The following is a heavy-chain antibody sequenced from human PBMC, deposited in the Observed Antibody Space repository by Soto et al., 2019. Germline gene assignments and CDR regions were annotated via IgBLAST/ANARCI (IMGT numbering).Heavy chain of an antibody. CDR3: ARDCLERAGTTSLYYYYYMDV. Sequence: KQSQTLSLTCAISGDSVSSNSAAWNWIRQSPSRGLEWLGRTYYRSKWYNDYAVSVKSRITINPDTSKNQFSLQLNSVTPEDTAVYYCARDCLERAGTTSLYYYYYMDVWGKGTTVTVSS. CDR2: TYYRSKWYN. V-gene: IGHV6-1*01. J-gene: IGHJ6*03. CDR1: GDSVSSNSAA. D-gene: IGHD1-7*01.